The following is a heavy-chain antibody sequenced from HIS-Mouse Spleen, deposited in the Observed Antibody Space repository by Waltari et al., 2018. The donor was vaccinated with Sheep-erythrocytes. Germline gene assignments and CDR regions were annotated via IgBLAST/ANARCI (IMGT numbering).Heavy chain of an antibody. CDR2: IYYRGST. V-gene: IGHV4-39*07. Sequence: QLQLQESGPGLVKPSETLSLTCTVPGGSISSSSYYWGWIRQPPGKGLEGVGSIYYRGSTYHTPSLKRRVTISGDTSKTQFSLKLSSVTAADTAVYYCARDEGTYYDFWSGYPPSYYFDYWGQGTLVTVSS. CDR1: GGSISSSSYY. CDR3: ARDEGTYYDFWSGYPPSYYFDY. D-gene: IGHD3-3*01. J-gene: IGHJ4*02.